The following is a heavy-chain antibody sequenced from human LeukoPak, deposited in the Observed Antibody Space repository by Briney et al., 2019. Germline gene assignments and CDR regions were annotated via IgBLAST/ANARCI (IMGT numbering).Heavy chain of an antibody. CDR1: GATFNDYA. CDR3: AGIPVFGVVLHQEPV. D-gene: IGHD3-3*01. CDR2: FIPILDTA. V-gene: IGHV1-69*10. Sequence: GASVKVSCKASGATFNDYALNWVRQAPGQGLEWMGVFIPILDTANSTQKFQDRVTITADISTNTAYMELSSLRSEDTAVCFCAGIPVFGVVLHQEPVWGKGTTVTVSS. J-gene: IGHJ6*04.